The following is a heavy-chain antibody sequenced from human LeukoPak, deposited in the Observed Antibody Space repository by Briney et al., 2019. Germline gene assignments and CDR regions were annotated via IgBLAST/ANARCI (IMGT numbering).Heavy chain of an antibody. Sequence: GGSLRLSCAASGFTFDDYGMSWVRQAPGKGLEWGSGINWNGGSTGYADSVKGRLTISRDNAKNSLYLQMNSLRAEDTALYYCARGPTRYYYDSSGYYYSEYFQHWGQGTLVTVSS. CDR3: ARGPTRYYYDSSGYYYSEYFQH. CDR2: INWNGGST. D-gene: IGHD3-22*01. CDR1: GFTFDDYG. J-gene: IGHJ1*01. V-gene: IGHV3-20*04.